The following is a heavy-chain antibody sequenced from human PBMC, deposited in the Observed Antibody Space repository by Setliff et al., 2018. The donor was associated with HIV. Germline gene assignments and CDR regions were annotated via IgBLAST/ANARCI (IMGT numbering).Heavy chain of an antibody. CDR2: IIPVSDTT. D-gene: IGHD2-21*02. Sequence: GASVKVSCKSSGGTFSSYVINWVRQAPGQGLEWMGGIIPVSDTTNYAQKFQGRVTMTRDTSMNTAYMELSRLRSDDTAVYYCALLNHIVVVTALLPGDYWGQGTPVTVSS. CDR3: ALLNHIVVVTALLPGDY. CDR1: GGTFSSYV. V-gene: IGHV1-69*05. J-gene: IGHJ4*02.